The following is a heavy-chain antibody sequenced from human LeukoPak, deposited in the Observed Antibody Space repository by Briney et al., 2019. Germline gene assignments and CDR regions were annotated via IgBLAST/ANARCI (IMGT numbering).Heavy chain of an antibody. J-gene: IGHJ4*02. CDR2: IIGRGGST. D-gene: IGHD2-2*01. Sequence: PGGPLSLSWAPSGLTFSSYPIGWVRQAPGKGLEWVSAIIGRGGSTYYADSVKGRFTICRDNSKNTLYLQMNSLRAEDTAVYYCAKDGDIVVVPAARKYFDYWGQGTLVTVSS. CDR3: AKDGDIVVVPAARKYFDY. V-gene: IGHV3-23*01. CDR1: GLTFSSYP.